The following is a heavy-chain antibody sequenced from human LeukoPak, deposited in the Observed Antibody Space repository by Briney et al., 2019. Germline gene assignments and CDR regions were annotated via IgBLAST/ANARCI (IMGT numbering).Heavy chain of an antibody. CDR2: INHSGST. D-gene: IGHD3-16*01. V-gene: IGHV4-34*01. CDR1: GGSFSGYY. CDR3: SRGEDPLKGGNY. Sequence: SETLSLTCAVYGGSFSGYYWSWIRQPPGKGLEWIGEINHSGSTNYNPSLKSRVTISVDTSKNQFSLKLTSVTAADTAVYYCSRGEDPLKGGNYWGQGTLVTVSS. J-gene: IGHJ4*02.